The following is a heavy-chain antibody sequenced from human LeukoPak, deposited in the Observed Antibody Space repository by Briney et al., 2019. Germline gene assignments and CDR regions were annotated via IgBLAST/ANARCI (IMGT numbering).Heavy chain of an antibody. CDR3: TRSMTTVTTYEGYYFDY. J-gene: IGHJ4*02. CDR2: IRSKAYGGTT. Sequence: NPGGSLRLSCTASGFTFGDYAMRWFRQAPGKGLEWVGFIRSKAYGGTTEYAASVKGRFTFSRDDSKSIAYLQMNSLKTEDTAVYYCTRSMTTVTTYEGYYFDYWGQGTLVTVSS. V-gene: IGHV3-49*05. CDR1: GFTFGDYA. D-gene: IGHD4-17*01.